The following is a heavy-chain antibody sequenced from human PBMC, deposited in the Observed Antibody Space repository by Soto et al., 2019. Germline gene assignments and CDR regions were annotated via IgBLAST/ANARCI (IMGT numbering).Heavy chain of an antibody. CDR2: IGSSGAT. J-gene: IGHJ5*02. CDR1: GGSITSGGSF. V-gene: IGHV4-31*03. D-gene: IGHD2-15*01. CDR3: ARWGASAKRFEP. Sequence: SETLSLPCTVSGGSITSGGSFWSWIRQHPGKAPEWIAFIGSSGATSYNPSLPSRVTISAETYKIQSSLSLRSLHAAATAACYCARWGASAKRFEPWGQGTLATVSS.